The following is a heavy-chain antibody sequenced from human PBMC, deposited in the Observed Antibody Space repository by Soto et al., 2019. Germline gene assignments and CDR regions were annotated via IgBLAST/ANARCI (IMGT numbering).Heavy chain of an antibody. CDR2: IYPGDHET. J-gene: IGHJ4*02. D-gene: IGHD6-13*01. Sequence: GESLKISCRCSGYTFSNFCIAWVLHLPGKGLEWMGIIYPGDHETRYSPSFHGKVTISADKSINTAYLQWSSLEASDSAFYYCARSPRSSPYFDYWGQGALVTVSS. V-gene: IGHV5-51*01. CDR1: GYTFSNFC. CDR3: ARSPRSSPYFDY.